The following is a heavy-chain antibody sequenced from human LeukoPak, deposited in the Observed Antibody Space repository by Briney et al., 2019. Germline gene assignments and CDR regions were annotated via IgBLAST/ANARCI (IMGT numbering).Heavy chain of an antibody. J-gene: IGHJ5*02. CDR3: ARDSCSGGSCYSWFDP. Sequence: ASVKVSCKASGYTFTGYYMHWVRQAPGQGLEWMGWINPNSGGTNYAQKFQGRVTMTRDTSISTAYMELSRLRSDDTAVYYCARDSCSGGSCYSWFDPWGQGTLVTVSS. V-gene: IGHV1-2*02. CDR2: INPNSGGT. CDR1: GYTFTGYY. D-gene: IGHD2-15*01.